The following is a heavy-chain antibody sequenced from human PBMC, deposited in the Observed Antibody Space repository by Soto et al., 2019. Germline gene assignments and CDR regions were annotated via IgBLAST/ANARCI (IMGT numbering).Heavy chain of an antibody. CDR2: ISGSGGST. CDR3: AKDRGVVVVVAAPL. Sequence: VGSLRLSCAVSGFTFSSYAMSWVRQAPGKGLEWVSAISGSGGSTYCADSVKGRFTISRDNSKNTLYLQMNSLRAEDTAVYYCAKDRGVVVVVAAPLWGQGTLVTVS. V-gene: IGHV3-23*01. D-gene: IGHD2-15*01. CDR1: GFTFSSYA. J-gene: IGHJ4*02.